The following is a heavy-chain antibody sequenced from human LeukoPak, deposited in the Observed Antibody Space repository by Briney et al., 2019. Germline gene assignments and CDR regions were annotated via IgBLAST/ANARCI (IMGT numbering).Heavy chain of an antibody. CDR1: GFTFSSYG. V-gene: IGHV3-23*01. J-gene: IGHJ4*02. CDR3: AKGRFGGSFDY. Sequence: GGSLRLSCAASGFTFSSYGMSWVRQAPGKGLEWVSVISGSGAITKYADSVKGRFTISRDNSKNTLYLQMNSLRAEDTAVYYCAKGRFGGSFDYWGQGTLVTVSS. CDR2: ISGSGAIT. D-gene: IGHD3-10*01.